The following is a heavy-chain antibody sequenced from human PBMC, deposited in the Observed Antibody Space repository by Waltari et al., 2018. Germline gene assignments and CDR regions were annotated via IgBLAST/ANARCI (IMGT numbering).Heavy chain of an antibody. CDR2: INHSGST. J-gene: IGHJ4*02. CDR1: GGSFSGYY. CDR3: ASAAQWLRTRHFDY. Sequence: QVQLQQWGAGLLKPSETLSLTCAVYGGSFSGYYWSWIRQPPGKGLEWIGEINHSGSTNYNPSLKSRVTISVDTSKNQFSLKLSSVTAADTAVYYCASAAQWLRTRHFDYWGQGTLVTVSS. D-gene: IGHD3-22*01. V-gene: IGHV4-34*01.